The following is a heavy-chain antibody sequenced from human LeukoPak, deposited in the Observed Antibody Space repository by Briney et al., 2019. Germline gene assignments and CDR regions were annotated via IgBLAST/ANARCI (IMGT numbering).Heavy chain of an antibody. CDR2: IRYDGSNK. V-gene: IGHV3-30*02. CDR1: GFTFSSYG. J-gene: IGHJ4*02. Sequence: GGSLGLSCAASGFTFSSYGMHWVRQAPGKGLEWVAFIRYDGSNKYYADSVKGRFTISRDNSKNTLYLQMNSLRAEDTAVYYCAKGSYGSGSYVDYWGQGTLITVSS. CDR3: AKGSYGSGSYVDY. D-gene: IGHD3-10*01.